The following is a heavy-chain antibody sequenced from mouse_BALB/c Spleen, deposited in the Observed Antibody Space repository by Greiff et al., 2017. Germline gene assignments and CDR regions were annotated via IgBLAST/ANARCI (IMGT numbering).Heavy chain of an antibody. CDR2: ISSGSSTI. CDR3: ARSGYDYEYAMDY. CDR1: GFTFSSFG. V-gene: IGHV5-17*02. J-gene: IGHJ4*01. D-gene: IGHD2-4*01. Sequence: EVKLVESGGGLVQPGGSRKLSCAASGFTFSSFGMHWVRQAPAKGLEWVAYISSGSSTIYYADTVKGRFTISRDNPKNTLFLQMTSLRSEDTAMYYCARSGYDYEYAMDYWGQGTSVTVSS.